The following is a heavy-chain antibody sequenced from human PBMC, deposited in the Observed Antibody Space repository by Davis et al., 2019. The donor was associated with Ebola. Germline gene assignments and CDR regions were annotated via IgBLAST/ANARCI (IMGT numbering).Heavy chain of an antibody. D-gene: IGHD1-26*01. CDR2: ISSSSTSR. Sequence: GGSLRLSCAASGFSFSSCSMNWVRQAPGKGLEWVSSISSSSTSRYYVDSVKGRFTISRDNAKNSLYLQMNSLRAEDTAVYYCARAIAGSGSYLDYYYYYGMDVWGQGTTVTVSS. CDR3: ARAIAGSGSYLDYYYYYGMDV. J-gene: IGHJ6*02. V-gene: IGHV3-21*04. CDR1: GFSFSSCS.